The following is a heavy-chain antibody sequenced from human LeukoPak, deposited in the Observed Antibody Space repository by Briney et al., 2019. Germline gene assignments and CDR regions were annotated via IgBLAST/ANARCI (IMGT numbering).Heavy chain of an antibody. V-gene: IGHV1-8*03. Sequence: GASVKVSCKSSGYPFINYDINWVRQAPGQGLEWMGWMNPNSGNTDYAQKFQGRVTITRNTSISTAYMELSSLRSEDTAVYYCARGRATVTTHWVDPWGQGTLVTVSS. D-gene: IGHD4-11*01. CDR3: ARGRATVTTHWVDP. CDR2: MNPNSGNT. CDR1: GYPFINYD. J-gene: IGHJ5*02.